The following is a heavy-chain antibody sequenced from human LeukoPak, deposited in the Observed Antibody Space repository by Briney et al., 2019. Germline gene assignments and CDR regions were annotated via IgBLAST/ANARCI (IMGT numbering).Heavy chain of an antibody. J-gene: IGHJ4*02. CDR2: ISASSNFI. CDR3: ARPATGYCSSASCHWDS. V-gene: IGHV3-21*01. D-gene: IGHD2-2*01. Sequence: GGSLRLSCAASGFTFSTHSMYWVRQAPGKGLEWVSSISASSNFIHYAESVRGRFTISRDNAKNSLYLQMNSLGAQDTAVYYCARPATGYCSSASCHWDSWGQGTLATVSS. CDR1: GFTFSTHS.